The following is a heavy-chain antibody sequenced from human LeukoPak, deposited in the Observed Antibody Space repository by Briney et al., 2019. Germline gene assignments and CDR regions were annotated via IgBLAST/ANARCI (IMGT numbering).Heavy chain of an antibody. Sequence: ASVKVSCKASGFVFTSYGFTWVRQAPGQGLEWMGWISANDGKTHYSEKHQGRVTMSTDTVPSTAYMELRSLRSDDTAVYYCARELHVERDDYWGQGTLVTVSS. CDR3: ARELHVERDDY. CDR1: GFVFTSYG. J-gene: IGHJ4*02. CDR2: ISANDGKT. V-gene: IGHV1-18*01. D-gene: IGHD1-1*01.